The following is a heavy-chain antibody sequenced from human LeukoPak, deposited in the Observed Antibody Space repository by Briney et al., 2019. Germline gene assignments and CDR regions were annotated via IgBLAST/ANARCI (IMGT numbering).Heavy chain of an antibody. V-gene: IGHV4-4*07. D-gene: IGHD3-3*01. J-gene: IGHJ6*03. Sequence: SETLSLTCTVSGGSISSYYWSWIRQPAGKGLEWIGRIYTSGSTNYNPSLKSRVTMSVDTSKNQFSLKLSSVTAADTAVYYCARGPDYDFWSGSPYYYYCMDVWGKGTTVTVSS. CDR2: IYTSGST. CDR1: GGSISSYY. CDR3: ARGPDYDFWSGSPYYYYCMDV.